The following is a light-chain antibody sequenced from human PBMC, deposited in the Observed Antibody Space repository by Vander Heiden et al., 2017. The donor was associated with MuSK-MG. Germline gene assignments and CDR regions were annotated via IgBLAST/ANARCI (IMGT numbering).Light chain of an antibody. J-gene: IGKJ1*01. CDR3: QQDNNWPKT. Sequence: IVMTQSPATLSVSPGERATLSCRASQSVGSNLAWYHQKPGQAPRLLIFGASTRATGIPARYSGSGSGTDFTLTISSLQSEDFAVYYCQQDNNWPKTFGQGTKVEIK. CDR2: GAS. CDR1: QSVGSN. V-gene: IGKV3-15*01.